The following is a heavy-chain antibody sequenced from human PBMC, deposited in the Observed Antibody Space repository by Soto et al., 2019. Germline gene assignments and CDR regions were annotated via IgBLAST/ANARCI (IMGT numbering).Heavy chain of an antibody. D-gene: IGHD6-19*01. J-gene: IGHJ4*02. Sequence: EVQLVESGGGLVQPGGSLRLSCAASGFTFSSYEMNWVRQAPGKGLEWVSYISSSGSTIYYADSVKGRFTISRDNAKNSLYLQMNSLRAEDTAVYYGGRGQYSSGGGYFDYWGQETLFTVSS. V-gene: IGHV3-48*03. CDR3: GRGQYSSGGGYFDY. CDR1: GFTFSSYE. CDR2: ISSSGSTI.